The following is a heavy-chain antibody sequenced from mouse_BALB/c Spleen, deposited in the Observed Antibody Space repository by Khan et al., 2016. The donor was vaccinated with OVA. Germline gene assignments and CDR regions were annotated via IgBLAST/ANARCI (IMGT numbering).Heavy chain of an antibody. V-gene: IGHV3-2*02. D-gene: IGHD2-10*02. CDR3: DRTTSMKY. CDR1: GYSFTSGYV. Sequence: VQLEQSGPGLAKPSQSLSLTCTVTGYSFTSGYVHNLLRQLPGNKVEWIGFISDNCSTNNNPTLKSKVNITRDTYKNQFFLQMNAMTTEDTATYSYDRTTSMKYWGQGTTLTVSS. CDR2: ISDNCST. J-gene: IGHJ2*01.